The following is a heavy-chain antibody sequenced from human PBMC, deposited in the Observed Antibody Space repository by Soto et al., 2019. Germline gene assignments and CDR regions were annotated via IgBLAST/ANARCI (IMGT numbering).Heavy chain of an antibody. CDR2: INAATGNT. CDR1: GYNFTNHA. V-gene: IGHV1-3*01. CDR3: VRGAARRPPRTRAFDL. Sequence: QVDIVQSGAEVKIPGASVNVSCRSSGYNFTNHAMHWVRQAPGQSLEWLGWINAATGNTQFSEKFQDRVTMIRDTSANTAYLELSSLRSEDTAVYYCVRGAARRPPRTRAFDLWGRGTLVTVSS. J-gene: IGHJ3*01.